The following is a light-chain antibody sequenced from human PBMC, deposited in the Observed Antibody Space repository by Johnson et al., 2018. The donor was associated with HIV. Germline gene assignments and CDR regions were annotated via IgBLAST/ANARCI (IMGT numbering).Light chain of an antibody. CDR1: SSNIGNNY. CDR3: GTWDSNLRKV. J-gene: IGLJ1*01. CDR2: ENN. V-gene: IGLV1-51*01. Sequence: QSALTQPPSVSAAPGQKVTISCSGSSSNIGNNYVSWYRQLPGTAPKLLIYENNKRPSGIPDRFSGSKSGTSATLGITGLQTGDEADYYCGTWDSNLRKVFGTGTKVTVL.